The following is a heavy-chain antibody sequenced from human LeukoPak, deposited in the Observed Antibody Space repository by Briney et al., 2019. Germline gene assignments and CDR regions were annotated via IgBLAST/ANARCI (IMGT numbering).Heavy chain of an antibody. Sequence: GGSLRLSCAASGFTFSSYSMNWVRQAPGKGLEWVSSISSSSSYIYYADSVKGRFTISRDNAKNSLYLQMNSLRAEDTAVYYCARVDGSYYDDLHAFDIWGQGTMVTVSS. CDR3: ARVDGSYYDDLHAFDI. J-gene: IGHJ3*02. CDR1: GFTFSSYS. V-gene: IGHV3-21*01. CDR2: ISSSSSYI. D-gene: IGHD1-26*01.